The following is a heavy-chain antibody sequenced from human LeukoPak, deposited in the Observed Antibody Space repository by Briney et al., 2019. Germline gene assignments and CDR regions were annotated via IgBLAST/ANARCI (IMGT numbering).Heavy chain of an antibody. V-gene: IGHV3-11*01. CDR3: ARNRYSWTQAYYYYGMDA. CDR2: ISSSGSNK. D-gene: IGHD5-18*01. CDR1: GFTFGDYY. J-gene: IGHJ6*02. Sequence: GGSLRLSCAVSGFTFGDYYMSWIRQAPGKGLEWVSYISSSGSNKHYADSVKGRFTISRDNAKNSLYLQMNSLRAEDTAVYYCARNRYSWTQAYYYYGMDAWGQGTTVIVSS.